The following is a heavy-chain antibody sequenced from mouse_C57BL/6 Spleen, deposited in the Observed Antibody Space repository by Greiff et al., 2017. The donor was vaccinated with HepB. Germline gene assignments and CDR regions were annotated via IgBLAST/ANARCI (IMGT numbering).Heavy chain of an antibody. CDR2: ISDGGSYT. V-gene: IGHV5-4*03. CDR1: GFTFSSYA. CDR3: ARGGDYEYYFDY. Sequence: EVKLMESGGGLVKPGGSLKLSCAASGFTFSSYALSWVRQTPEKRLEWVATISDGGSYTYYPDNVKGRFTISRDNAKNNLYLQMSHLKSEDTAMYYCARGGDYEYYFDYWGQGTTLTVSS. J-gene: IGHJ2*01. D-gene: IGHD2-4*01.